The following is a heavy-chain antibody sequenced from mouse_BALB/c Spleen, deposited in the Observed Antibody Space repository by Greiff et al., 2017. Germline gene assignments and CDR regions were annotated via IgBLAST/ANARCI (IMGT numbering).Heavy chain of an antibody. CDR1: GFTFSSYA. Sequence: DVQLVESGGGLVKPGGSLKLSCAASGFTFSSYAMSWVRQSPEKRLEWVAEISSGGSYTYYPDTVTGRFTISRDNAKNTLYLEMSSLRSEDTAMYYCARGGDYYGSSRYAMDYWGQGTSVTVSS. CDR3: ARGGDYYGSSRYAMDY. V-gene: IGHV5-9-4*01. J-gene: IGHJ4*01. CDR2: ISSGGSYT. D-gene: IGHD1-1*01.